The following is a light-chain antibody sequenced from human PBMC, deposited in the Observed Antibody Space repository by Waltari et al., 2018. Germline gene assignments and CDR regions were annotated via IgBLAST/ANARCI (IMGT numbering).Light chain of an antibody. J-gene: IGKJ2*01. V-gene: IGKV1-5*03. Sequence: DVQLTQSPATLSASEGDTVPITCRASQSISSWLAWYQQKAGKAPKVLISKASTLESGVPSRFSGSGSGTEFTLTISNLQPDDFATYYCQQYNTYYTFGQGTILEIK. CDR2: KAS. CDR1: QSISSW. CDR3: QQYNTYYT.